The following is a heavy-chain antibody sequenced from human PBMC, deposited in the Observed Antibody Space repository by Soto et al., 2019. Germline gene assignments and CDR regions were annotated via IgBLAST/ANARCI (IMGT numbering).Heavy chain of an antibody. CDR3: ARGRLVVVSAAMDGGYDY. Sequence: QVQLQQWGAGLLKPSETLSLTCAVYGGSFSGYYWSWIRQPPGKGLEWIGEINHSGSTNYNPSLKSRVTISVDTSKNQFSLKLSSVTAADTAVYYCARGRLVVVSAAMDGGYDYWGQGTLVTVSS. CDR2: INHSGST. D-gene: IGHD2-2*01. J-gene: IGHJ4*02. V-gene: IGHV4-34*01. CDR1: GGSFSGYY.